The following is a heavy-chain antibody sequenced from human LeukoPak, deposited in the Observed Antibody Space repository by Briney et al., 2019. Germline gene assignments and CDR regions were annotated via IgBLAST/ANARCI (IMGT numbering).Heavy chain of an antibody. J-gene: IGHJ4*02. V-gene: IGHV4-39*07. Sequence: ASETLSLTCTVSGGSISSSSYYWGWIRQPPGKGLEWIGSIYYSGSTYYNPSLKSRVTISVDTSKNQFSLKLSSVTAADTAVYYCARAGDGYNLSWGQGTLVTVSS. CDR2: IYYSGST. CDR1: GGSISSSSYY. CDR3: ARAGDGYNLS. D-gene: IGHD5-24*01.